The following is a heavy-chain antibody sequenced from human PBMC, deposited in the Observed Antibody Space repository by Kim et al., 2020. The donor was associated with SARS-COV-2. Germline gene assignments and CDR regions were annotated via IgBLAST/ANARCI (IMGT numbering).Heavy chain of an antibody. J-gene: IGHJ4*02. CDR2: TRLRDVIT. D-gene: IGHD4-17*01. Sequence: GGSLRLSSAASGFTFSTYAMSWVRPSPGQGLEWVSSTRLRDVITFYADFVKGRFTISRDNSKNTVYLQMNSLRVEDTAIYYCAKAGVGDYVDPDYWGPGTLVTVSS. CDR3: AKAGVGDYVDPDY. V-gene: IGHV3-23*01. CDR1: GFTFSTYA.